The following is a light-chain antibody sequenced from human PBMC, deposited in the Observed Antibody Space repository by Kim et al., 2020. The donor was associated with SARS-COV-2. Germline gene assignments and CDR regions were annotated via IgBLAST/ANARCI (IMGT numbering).Light chain of an antibody. CDR1: ASSSGSGYV. Sequence: TTPCTGRASSSGSGYVVQRDQHLPEPSPKRLIDGNSHRPSGAPDRFSAFNAGTSASLTINGLQTEDEAEYYCQCYNSRLSGPVFGGGTQLTVL. J-gene: IGLJ2*01. CDR3: QCYNSRLSGPV. V-gene: IGLV1-40*01. CDR2: GNS.